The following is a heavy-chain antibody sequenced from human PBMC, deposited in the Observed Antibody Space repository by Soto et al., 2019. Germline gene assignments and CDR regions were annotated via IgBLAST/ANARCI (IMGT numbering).Heavy chain of an antibody. CDR3: ANPRWQWLNFDY. CDR2: ISSNGGDT. V-gene: IGHV3-64*02. D-gene: IGHD6-19*01. CDR1: GFTFSAYP. Sequence: GGSLRLSCAASGFTFSAYPMHWVRQAPGKGLEYVSAISSNGGDTYYADSVKGRFTISRDNSKNTLYLQMGSLRAEDTAVYYCANPRWQWLNFDYWGKGTLVTVSS. J-gene: IGHJ4*02.